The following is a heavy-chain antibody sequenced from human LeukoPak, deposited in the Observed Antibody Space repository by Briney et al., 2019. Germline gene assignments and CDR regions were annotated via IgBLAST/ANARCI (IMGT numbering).Heavy chain of an antibody. CDR1: YGSISSAGYY. CDR3: ARGGDYGGNSEVDY. Sequence: SQTLSLTCSVSYGSISSAGYYWSWVRQHPEKGLEWIGHIYYSGSTFYNPSLKSRVTINLDTSKNQFSLKVTTVSAADTAVYYCARGGDYGGNSEVDYWGQGTLVTVSS. J-gene: IGHJ4*02. CDR2: IYYSGST. V-gene: IGHV4-31*03. D-gene: IGHD4-23*01.